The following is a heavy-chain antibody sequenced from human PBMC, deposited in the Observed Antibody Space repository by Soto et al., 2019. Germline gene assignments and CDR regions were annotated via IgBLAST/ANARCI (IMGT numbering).Heavy chain of an antibody. CDR1: GGSISSSSYY. CDR2: IYYSGST. J-gene: IGHJ5*02. D-gene: IGHD3-9*01. CDR3: ASQGPDILTGYSDHWFEP. V-gene: IGHV4-39*01. Sequence: PSETLSLTCTVSGGSISSSSYYWGWIRQPPGKGLEWIGSIYYSGSTYYNPSLKSRVTISVDTSKNQFSLKPSSVTAADTAVYYCASQGPDILTGYSDHWFEPWGQGTLVTVSS.